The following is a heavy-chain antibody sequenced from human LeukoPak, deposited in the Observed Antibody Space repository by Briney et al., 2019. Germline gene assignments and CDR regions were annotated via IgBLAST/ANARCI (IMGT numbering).Heavy chain of an antibody. J-gene: IGHJ3*02. D-gene: IGHD6-19*01. CDR2: IYYSGST. Sequence: PSETLSVTRTVAGGSISSSSYYWGWIRQPPGKGLEWIGSIYYSGSTYYNPSLKSRVTISVDTSKNQFSLKLSSVTAADTAVYYCARRPQAVAGAFDIWGQGTMVTVSS. CDR1: GGSISSSSYY. V-gene: IGHV4-39*01. CDR3: ARRPQAVAGAFDI.